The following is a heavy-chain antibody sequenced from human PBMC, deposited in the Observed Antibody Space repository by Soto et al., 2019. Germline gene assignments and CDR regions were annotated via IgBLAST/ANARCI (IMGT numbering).Heavy chain of an antibody. J-gene: IGHJ4*02. D-gene: IGHD3-10*01. Sequence: GGSLRLSCAASGFTFSSYSMNWVRQAPGKGLEWVSYISSSSSTIYYADSVKGRFTISRDNAKNSLYLQMNSLRDEDTAVYYCARDLDYGSGSPAYFDYWGQGTLVTVSS. V-gene: IGHV3-48*02. CDR3: ARDLDYGSGSPAYFDY. CDR2: ISSSSSTI. CDR1: GFTFSSYS.